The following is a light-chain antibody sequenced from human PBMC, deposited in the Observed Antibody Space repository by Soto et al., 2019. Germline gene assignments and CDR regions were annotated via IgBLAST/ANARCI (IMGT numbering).Light chain of an antibody. Sequence: AIRMTQSPSSLSASTGDRVTITCRASQGISSYLAWYQQKPGKAPKLLIYAASTLQSGVPSRFSGGGSGTDFTLTISCLQSEDFATYYCQQYYSYPFTFGPGTKVDIK. V-gene: IGKV1-8*01. CDR3: QQYYSYPFT. CDR1: QGISSY. CDR2: AAS. J-gene: IGKJ3*01.